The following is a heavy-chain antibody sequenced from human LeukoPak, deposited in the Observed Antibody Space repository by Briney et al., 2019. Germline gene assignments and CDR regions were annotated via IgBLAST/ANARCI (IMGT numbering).Heavy chain of an antibody. V-gene: IGHV3-21*01. CDR1: AFTFSSYS. Sequence: GGSLRLSCAASAFTFSSYSMNWVRQAPGKGLEWVSYISSSNSHIYYADSVKGRFTISRDNAKNSLYLQMNSLRVEDTAVYYCARGFYCSSTSCSTGFDYWGQGTLVTVSS. CDR2: ISSSNSHI. D-gene: IGHD2-2*01. J-gene: IGHJ4*02. CDR3: ARGFYCSSTSCSTGFDY.